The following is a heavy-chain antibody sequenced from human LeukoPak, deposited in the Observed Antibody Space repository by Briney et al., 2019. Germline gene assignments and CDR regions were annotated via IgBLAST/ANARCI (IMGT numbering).Heavy chain of an antibody. CDR2: IYYSGST. CDR3: ARLNYYDSSTLPDY. D-gene: IGHD3-22*01. Sequence: PSETLSLTCTVSGGSISSSSYYWGWIRQPPGKGLEWIGSIYYSGSTYYNPSLKSRVTISVDTSKNQFSLKLSSATAADTAVYYCARLNYYDSSTLPDYWGQGTLVTVSS. J-gene: IGHJ4*02. V-gene: IGHV4-39*01. CDR1: GGSISSSSYY.